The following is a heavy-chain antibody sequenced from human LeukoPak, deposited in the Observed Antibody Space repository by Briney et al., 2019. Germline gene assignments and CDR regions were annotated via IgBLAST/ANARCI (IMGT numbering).Heavy chain of an antibody. V-gene: IGHV4-59*01. CDR2: IYYSGST. Sequence: SETLSLTCTVSGGSISSYYWSWIRQPPGKGLEWIGYIYYSGSTNYNPSLKSRVTISADTSKNQFSLKLSSVTAADTAVYYCARADSSSWYFDYWGQGTLVTVSS. D-gene: IGHD6-13*01. CDR3: ARADSSSWYFDY. J-gene: IGHJ4*02. CDR1: GGSISSYY.